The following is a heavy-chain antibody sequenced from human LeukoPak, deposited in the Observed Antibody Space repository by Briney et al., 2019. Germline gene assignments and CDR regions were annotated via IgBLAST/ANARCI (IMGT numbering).Heavy chain of an antibody. D-gene: IGHD2-15*01. V-gene: IGHV3-33*01. CDR1: RFTFTDYG. CDR3: ARDWCGGGSCYYFDH. CDR2: IWYDGSGK. Sequence: GRSLRLSCAASRFTFTDYGMHWVRQPPGKGLEWVALIWYDGSGKYYADSVKGRFTISRDNSKNTLYLQMNSLRAEDTAVYYCARDWCGGGSCYYFDHWGQGTLVTVCS. J-gene: IGHJ4*02.